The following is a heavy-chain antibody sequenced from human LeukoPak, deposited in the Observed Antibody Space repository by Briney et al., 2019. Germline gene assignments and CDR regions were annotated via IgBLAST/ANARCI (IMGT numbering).Heavy chain of an antibody. CDR1: GFTFSNYW. D-gene: IGHD4-17*01. V-gene: IGHV3-74*01. J-gene: IGHJ2*01. Sequence: GGSLRLSCAASGFTFSNYWMHWVRQAPGKGLVWVSRINSDGSSTSYADSVKGRFTVSRDNAKNTLSLQMNSLRAEDTAVYYCAKGDYEDWYFDLWGRGTLVTVTS. CDR3: AKGDYEDWYFDL. CDR2: INSDGSST.